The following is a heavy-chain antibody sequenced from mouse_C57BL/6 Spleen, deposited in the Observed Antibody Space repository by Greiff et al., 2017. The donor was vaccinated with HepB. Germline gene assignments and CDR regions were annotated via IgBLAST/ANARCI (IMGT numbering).Heavy chain of an antibody. Sequence: QVQLKESGAELVRPGTSVKMSCKASGYTFTNYWIGWAKQRPGHGLEWIGDIYPGGGYTNYNEKFKGKATLTADKSSSTAYMQFSSLTSEDSAIYYCARTDCDYDDAIDYWGQGTSVTVSS. J-gene: IGHJ4*01. V-gene: IGHV1-63*01. CDR1: GYTFTNYW. CDR2: IYPGGGYT. D-gene: IGHD2-4*01. CDR3: ARTDCDYDDAIDY.